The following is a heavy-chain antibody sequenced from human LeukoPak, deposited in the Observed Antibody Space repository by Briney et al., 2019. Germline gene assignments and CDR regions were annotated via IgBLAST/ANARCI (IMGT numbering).Heavy chain of an antibody. CDR3: ARLGPYYFDY. D-gene: IGHD1-26*01. CDR2: IYSGGNT. CDR1: GFTVSSNY. V-gene: IGHV3-53*01. J-gene: IGHJ4*02. Sequence: GGSLRLCCAASGFTVSSNYMSWVRQAPGKGLEWVSVIYSGGNTYYADSVKGRFTISRDNSKNTLYLQMNSLRAEDTAVYYCARLGPYYFDYWGQGTLVTVSS.